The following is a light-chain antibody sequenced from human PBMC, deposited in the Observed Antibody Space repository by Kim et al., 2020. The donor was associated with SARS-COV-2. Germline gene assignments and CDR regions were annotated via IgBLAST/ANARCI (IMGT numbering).Light chain of an antibody. CDR1: TSDVGGYNY. CDR3: TSYADSNTYV. Sequence: GQSVTISCTGTTSDVGGYNYVSWYQQPPGKPPKLMIYEVTKRASGVPDRFSGSKSGNTASLTVSGLQGDDEADYYCTSYADSNTYVFGTGTKVTVL. CDR2: EVT. V-gene: IGLV2-8*01. J-gene: IGLJ1*01.